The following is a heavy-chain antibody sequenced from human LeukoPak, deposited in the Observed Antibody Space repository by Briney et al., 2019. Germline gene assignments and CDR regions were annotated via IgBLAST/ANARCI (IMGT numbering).Heavy chain of an antibody. CDR2: ISYSGST. D-gene: IGHD1-26*01. CDR1: GVTIRSSNYY. CDR3: AKRAVPSFSSLYYFDY. V-gene: IGHV4-39*01. Sequence: SETLSLTCTVSGVTIRSSNYYWVWIRQPPGKGPELMGTISYSGSTYYSPSLESRVTIFLDTSENQFSLRLSSVTAADTAVYYCAKRAVPSFSSLYYFDYWGQGTLVTVSS. J-gene: IGHJ4*02.